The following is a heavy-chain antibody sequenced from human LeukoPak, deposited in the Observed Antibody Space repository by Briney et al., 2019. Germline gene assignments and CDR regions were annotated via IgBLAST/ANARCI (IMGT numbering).Heavy chain of an antibody. CDR2: MNPNSGNT. J-gene: IGHJ5*02. CDR3: ARGKRSGGQQLDYTPSNWFDP. Sequence: ASVKVSCKASGYTFTSYDINWVRQATGQGLEWMGWMNPNSGNTGYAQKFQGRVTITRNTSISTAYMELSSLRSEDTAVYYCARGKRSGGQQLDYTPSNWFDPWGQGTLVTVSS. V-gene: IGHV1-8*03. CDR1: GYTFTSYD. D-gene: IGHD6-13*01.